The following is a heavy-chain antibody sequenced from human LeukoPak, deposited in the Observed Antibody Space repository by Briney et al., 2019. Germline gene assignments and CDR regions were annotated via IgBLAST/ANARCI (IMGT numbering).Heavy chain of an antibody. CDR3: AKDWSTDWSNWFGP. J-gene: IGHJ5*02. D-gene: IGHD3-3*01. V-gene: IGHV3-30*02. Sequence: AGYLRLSCAASGFTFSSYAMSWVRQLQGKGLEWVAFMRYGESDTHYTDSVKDRLIICRENSKNTLFLQMNSLRPEDTAIYYFAKDWSTDWSNWFGPWGQGTLVTVSS. CDR1: GFTFSSYA. CDR2: MRYGESDT.